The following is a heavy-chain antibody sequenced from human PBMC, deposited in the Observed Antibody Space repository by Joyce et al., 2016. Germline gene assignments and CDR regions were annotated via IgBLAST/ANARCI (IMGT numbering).Heavy chain of an antibody. Sequence: QVQLQESGPGLVKPSQTLSLTCTVSGGSISSGGYYWSWIRQHPGKGLEWLGYIYYRGGTYYNPFIKSRVTISVDTSNNQFSLKLSSVTAADTAVYYCARDHGSSSWYYVDYWGQGTLVTVSS. D-gene: IGHD6-13*01. CDR1: GGSISSGGYY. CDR3: ARDHGSSSWYYVDY. V-gene: IGHV4-31*03. J-gene: IGHJ4*02. CDR2: IYYRGGT.